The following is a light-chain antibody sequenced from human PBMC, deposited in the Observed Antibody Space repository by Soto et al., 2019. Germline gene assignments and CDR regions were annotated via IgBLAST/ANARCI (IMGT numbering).Light chain of an antibody. Sequence: SALTQPRSVSGSPGQSVTISCTGTSSDVGDYNYVSWYRQHPGKAPELVIYDVNKRPSGVPDRFSGSKSGNTASLTISGLQADDEAHYYCCSYAGTYTQVFGGGTKLTVL. CDR2: DVN. J-gene: IGLJ2*01. CDR1: SSDVGDYNY. CDR3: CSYAGTYTQV. V-gene: IGLV2-11*01.